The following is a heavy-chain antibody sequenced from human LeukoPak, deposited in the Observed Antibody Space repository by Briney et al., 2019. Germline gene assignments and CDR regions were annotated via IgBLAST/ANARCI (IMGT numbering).Heavy chain of an antibody. V-gene: IGHV4-39*01. CDR3: ARYVVYGSGKYYFDY. J-gene: IGHJ4*02. Sequence: PSETLSLTCSVSGGSISSYFWSWIRQPPGKGLEWIASINYSGSTYYNPSLKSRVTISVDTSENQFSLKLSSVTAADTAVYYCARYVVYGSGKYYFDYWGQGTLVTVSS. D-gene: IGHD3-10*01. CDR1: GGSISSYF. CDR2: INYSGST.